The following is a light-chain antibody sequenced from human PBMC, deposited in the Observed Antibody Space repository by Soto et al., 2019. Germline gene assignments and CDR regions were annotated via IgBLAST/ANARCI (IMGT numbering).Light chain of an antibody. CDR1: SSDVGGYKY. Sequence: QSVLTQPPSASGSPGQPVTISCTGTSSDVGGYKYVSWYQQYPGKAPKLMIYAVNKRPSGVPDRFSGSKSGNTASLTVSGLQAEDEADYYCSSYAGSNVLGTGTKVTVL. CDR2: AVN. V-gene: IGLV2-8*01. J-gene: IGLJ1*01. CDR3: SSYAGSNV.